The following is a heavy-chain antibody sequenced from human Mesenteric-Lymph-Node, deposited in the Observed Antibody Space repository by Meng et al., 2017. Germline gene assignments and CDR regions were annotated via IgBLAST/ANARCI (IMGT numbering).Heavy chain of an antibody. CDR2: IYYSGSA. CDR1: GGSISSGDYY. D-gene: IGHD3/OR15-3a*01. CDR3: ARERIMIFAVDY. V-gene: IGHV4-30-4*01. J-gene: IGHJ4*02. Sequence: QVQLQESGPGLVKPSQTLSLTCTVSGGSISSGDYYWSWIRQPPGKGLEWIGYIYYSGSAYYNPSLRSRVTISVDTSKNQFSLKLSSVTAADTAVYYCARERIMIFAVDYWGLGTLVTVSS.